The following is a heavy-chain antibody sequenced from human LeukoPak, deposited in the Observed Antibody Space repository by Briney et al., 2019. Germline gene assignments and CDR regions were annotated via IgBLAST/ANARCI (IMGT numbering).Heavy chain of an antibody. D-gene: IGHD3-22*01. Sequence: ASVKVSCKASGYTFTSYGISWVRQAPGQGLEWMGIINPSGGSTSYAQKFQGRVTMTRDTSTSTVYMELSSLRSDDTAVYYCARIIATIYHYDSSGYLDYWGQGTLVTVSS. CDR3: ARIIATIYHYDSSGYLDY. J-gene: IGHJ4*02. V-gene: IGHV1-46*01. CDR2: INPSGGST. CDR1: GYTFTSYG.